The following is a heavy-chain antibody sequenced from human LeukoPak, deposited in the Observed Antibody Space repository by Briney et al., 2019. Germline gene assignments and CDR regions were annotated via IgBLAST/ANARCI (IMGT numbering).Heavy chain of an antibody. CDR2: ISWDGGVT. V-gene: IGHV3-43*01. CDR1: GFTFDDHT. J-gene: IGHJ4*02. D-gene: IGHD5-24*01. CDR3: AKSDHRGDGFNYDY. Sequence: GGPLRLSCAVSGFTFDDHTMHWVRQATGKGLEWVSLISWDGGVTKYAGSVKGRFTISRDNTKKSLYLQMNSLRTEDTALYYCAKSDHRGDGFNYDYWGQGTLVTVSS.